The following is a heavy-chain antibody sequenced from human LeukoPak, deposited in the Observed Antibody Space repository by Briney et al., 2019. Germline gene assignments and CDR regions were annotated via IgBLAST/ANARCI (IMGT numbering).Heavy chain of an antibody. CDR3: ASALYGSGSYYTAYYYYGMDV. J-gene: IGHJ6*02. D-gene: IGHD3-10*01. Sequence: SQTLSLTCTVSGGSISSGDYYWSWIRQPPGKGPEWIGYIYYSGSTYYNPSLKSRVTISVDTSKNQFSLKLSSVTAADTAVYYCASALYGSGSYYTAYYYYGMDVWGQGTTVTVSS. CDR1: GGSISSGDYY. CDR2: IYYSGST. V-gene: IGHV4-30-4*01.